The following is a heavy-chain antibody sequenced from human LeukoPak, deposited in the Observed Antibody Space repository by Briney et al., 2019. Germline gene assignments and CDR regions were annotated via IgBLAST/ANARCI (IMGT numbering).Heavy chain of an antibody. Sequence: GGSLRLSCAASGYTFDDYGMSWVRQAPGKGLEWVSGINWNGGSTGYAASVQRRFTISRDNAKNSLYLQMNSLRAEDTALYYCARDRYPWIQLWNWLGPWGQGTLVTVSS. CDR3: ARDRYPWIQLWNWLGP. CDR1: GYTFDDYG. D-gene: IGHD5-18*01. CDR2: INWNGGST. J-gene: IGHJ5*02. V-gene: IGHV3-20*04.